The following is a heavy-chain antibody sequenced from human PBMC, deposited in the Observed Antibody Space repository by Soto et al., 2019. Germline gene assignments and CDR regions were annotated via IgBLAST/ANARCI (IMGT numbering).Heavy chain of an antibody. Sequence: GESLKLSCXASGFNTRFYSMSWVRQTPGKGLEWVAALSRSGGATYYADSVRGRFTISRDASKDTLFLQMRNLRAEDTAIYYCSKGEMSTIRNSFDPWGQGTLVTVSS. CDR2: LSRSGGAT. CDR1: GFNTRFYS. J-gene: IGHJ5*02. CDR3: SKGEMSTIRNSFDP. V-gene: IGHV3-23*01. D-gene: IGHD1-1*01.